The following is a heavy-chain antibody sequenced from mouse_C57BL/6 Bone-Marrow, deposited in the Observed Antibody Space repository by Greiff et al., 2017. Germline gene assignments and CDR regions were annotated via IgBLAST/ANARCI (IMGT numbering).Heavy chain of an antibody. V-gene: IGHV2-2*01. CDR2: IWSGGST. J-gene: IGHJ3*01. CDR3: ARNSDYYGSAWFAY. D-gene: IGHD1-1*01. Sequence: QVQLKESGPGLVQPSQSLSITCTVSGFSLTSHGVHWVRQSPGKGLEWLGVIWSGGSTDYNAAFISRLSISKDNSKSQVFFKMNSLQADDTAIYYCARNSDYYGSAWFAYWGQGTLVTVSA. CDR1: GFSLTSHG.